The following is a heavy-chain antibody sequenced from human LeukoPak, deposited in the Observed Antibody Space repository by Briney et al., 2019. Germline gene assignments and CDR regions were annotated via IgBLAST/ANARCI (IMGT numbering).Heavy chain of an antibody. J-gene: IGHJ4*02. Sequence: GGSLRLSCAASGFTFSSYGMHWVRQAPGKGLEWVAVMWYDGSNKYYANSVKGRFTISRDNSKNTLYLQMNSLRAEDTAVYYCANGDYYVSSGYYPFHYWAQGILVTVSS. CDR1: GFTFSSYG. V-gene: IGHV3-33*06. D-gene: IGHD3-22*01. CDR3: ANGDYYVSSGYYPFHY. CDR2: MWYDGSNK.